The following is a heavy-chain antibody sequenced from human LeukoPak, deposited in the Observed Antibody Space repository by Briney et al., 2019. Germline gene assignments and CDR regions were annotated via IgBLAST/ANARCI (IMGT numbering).Heavy chain of an antibody. V-gene: IGHV1-2*06. CDR1: GYTFTGYY. J-gene: IGHJ5*02. Sequence: ASVKVSCKASGYTFTGYYMHWVRQAPGQGLEWMGRINPNSGGTNYAQKFQGRVTMTRDTSISTAYMELSRLRSDVTAVYYCARLPERGYSGYGVNWFDPWGQGTLVTVSS. CDR2: INPNSGGT. CDR3: ARLPERGYSGYGVNWFDP. D-gene: IGHD5-12*01.